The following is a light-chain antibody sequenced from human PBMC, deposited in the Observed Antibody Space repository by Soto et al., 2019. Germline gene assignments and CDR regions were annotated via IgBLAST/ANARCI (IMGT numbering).Light chain of an antibody. CDR1: ASNIGSNP. V-gene: IGLV1-44*01. Sequence: QAVVTQPPSASGTPGQRVTISCSGSASNIGSNPVNWYQHLPGTAPKILIYISSHRPSGVPDRFSGSKSGTSASLAISGLQSGDEADYYCAAWDVSLNVVVVGGGTKLTVL. J-gene: IGLJ2*01. CDR2: ISS. CDR3: AAWDVSLNVVV.